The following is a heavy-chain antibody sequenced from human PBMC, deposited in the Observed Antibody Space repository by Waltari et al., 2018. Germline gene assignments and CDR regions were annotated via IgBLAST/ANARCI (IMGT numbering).Heavy chain of an antibody. CDR3: ARSPDYYDSSGPIDY. J-gene: IGHJ4*02. CDR2: IYHSGST. Sequence: VQLQESGPGLVKPSETLSLTCAVSGYSISSGYYWGWIRQPPGKGLEWIGSIYHSGSTYYNPSLKSRVTISVETSKNQFSLKLSAVTAADTAVYYCARSPDYYDSSGPIDYWGQGTLVTVSS. D-gene: IGHD3-22*01. CDR1: GYSISSGYY. V-gene: IGHV4-38-2*01.